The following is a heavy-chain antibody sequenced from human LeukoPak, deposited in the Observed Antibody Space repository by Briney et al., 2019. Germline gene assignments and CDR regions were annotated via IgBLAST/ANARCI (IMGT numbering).Heavy chain of an antibody. CDR2: IYTSGST. CDR3: AREDRDFWSGYSYYYYMDV. D-gene: IGHD3-3*01. CDR1: GGSISSYY. V-gene: IGHV4-4*07. Sequence: SETLSLTCTVSGGSISSYYWSWIRQPAGKGLEWIGRIYTSGSTNYNPSLKSRVTMSVDTSKNQFSLKLSSVTAADTAVYYCAREDRDFWSGYSYYYYMDVWGKGTTVTVSS. J-gene: IGHJ6*03.